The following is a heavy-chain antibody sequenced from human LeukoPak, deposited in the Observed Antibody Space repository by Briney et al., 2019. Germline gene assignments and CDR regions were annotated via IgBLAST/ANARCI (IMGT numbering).Heavy chain of an antibody. J-gene: IGHJ4*02. CDR2: ISYEGSNK. D-gene: IGHD3-3*01. CDR3: AKDQLGVGDY. V-gene: IGHV3-30*18. CDR1: GFTFSSYG. Sequence: GRSLRLSCAASGFTFSSYGMHWVRQAPGKGLEWVAVISYEGSNKYYADSVKGRFTISRDNSKNTLYLQMNSLRAEDTAVYYCAKDQLGVGDYWGQGTLVTVSS.